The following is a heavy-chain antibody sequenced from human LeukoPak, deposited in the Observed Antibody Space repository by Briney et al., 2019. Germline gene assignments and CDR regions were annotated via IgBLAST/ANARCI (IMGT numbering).Heavy chain of an antibody. J-gene: IGHJ4*02. CDR2: LHADGNEK. D-gene: IGHD5-12*01. Sequence: GGSLRLSCAASGFSLSGYWMSWVRQAPGKGLEWVARLHADGNEKYFVDSVKGRFTVSRDNAKNSLSLQMNSLRVGDTAVYYCARGGYSFDYLGQGTLVTVSS. V-gene: IGHV3-7*01. CDR1: GFSLSGYW. CDR3: ARGGYSFDY.